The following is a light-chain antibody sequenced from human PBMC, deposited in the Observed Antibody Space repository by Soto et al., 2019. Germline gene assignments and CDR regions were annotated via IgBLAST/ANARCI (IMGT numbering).Light chain of an antibody. J-gene: IGKJ1*01. Sequence: DIQMTQSPSTLSASVRDRVTITCRASQSIDKSLAWYQQTPGKAPKLLIYDASTLESGVPPRFSGSGSETEFTLTISSLQPEDFATYYCLQHYRYWTFGQGTKVEFK. CDR1: QSIDKS. CDR3: LQHYRYWT. CDR2: DAS. V-gene: IGKV1-5*01.